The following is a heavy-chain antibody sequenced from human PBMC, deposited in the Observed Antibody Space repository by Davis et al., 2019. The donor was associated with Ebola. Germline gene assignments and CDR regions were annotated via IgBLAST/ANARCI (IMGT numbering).Heavy chain of an antibody. CDR3: VKDRRDGYNPFDY. CDR1: GFTFSSYA. D-gene: IGHD5-24*01. J-gene: IGHJ4*02. V-gene: IGHV3-64D*06. CDR2: ISSNGGST. Sequence: GESLKISCSASGFTFSSYAMHWVRQAPGKGLEYVSAISSNGGSTYYADSVKGRFTISRDNSKNMLYLQMSSLRAEDTAVYYCVKDRRDGYNPFDYWGQGTLVTVSS.